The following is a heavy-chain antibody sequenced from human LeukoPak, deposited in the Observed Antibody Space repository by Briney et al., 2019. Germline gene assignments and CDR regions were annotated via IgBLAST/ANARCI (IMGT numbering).Heavy chain of an antibody. CDR3: TLERGYSYGDY. D-gene: IGHD5-18*01. J-gene: IGHJ4*02. CDR1: GFTFSSYA. CDR2: ISYDGSNK. V-gene: IGHV3-30-3*01. Sequence: GGSLRLSCAASGFTFSSYAMHWVRQAPGKGLEWVAVISYDGSNKYYADSVKGRFTISRDNSKNTLYLQMNSLRAEDTAVYYCTLERGYSYGDYWGQGTLVTVSS.